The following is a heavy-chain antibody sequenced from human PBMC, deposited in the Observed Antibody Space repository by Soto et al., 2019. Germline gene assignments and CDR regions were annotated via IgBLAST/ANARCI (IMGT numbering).Heavy chain of an antibody. CDR1: GYSISSGYY. V-gene: IGHV4-38-2*01. D-gene: IGHD4-17*01. CDR2: IYHSGST. CDR3: ARSTDPILVDDYGFDY. Sequence: PSETLSLTCAVSGYSISSGYYWGWIRQPPGKGLEWIGRIYHSGSTYYNPSLKSRVTISVDTSKNQFSLKLSSVTAADTAVYYCARSTDPILVDDYGFDYWGQGTLVTVSS. J-gene: IGHJ4*02.